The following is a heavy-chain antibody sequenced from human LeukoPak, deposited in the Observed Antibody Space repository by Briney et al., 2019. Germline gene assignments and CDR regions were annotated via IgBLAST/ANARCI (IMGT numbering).Heavy chain of an antibody. D-gene: IGHD1-14*01. CDR2: IRYEGSTK. J-gene: IGHJ4*02. CDR3: AKEYNNGFDY. V-gene: IGHV3-30*02. CDR1: GFTFSDCA. Sequence: PGGSLRLSCAAYGFTFSDCAMHWVRQAPGKGLEWVAFIRYEGSTKSYADSVKGRFTIARDNSKNTLYLQMNSLRTEDTAVYFCAKEYNNGFDYWGQGAPVTVSS.